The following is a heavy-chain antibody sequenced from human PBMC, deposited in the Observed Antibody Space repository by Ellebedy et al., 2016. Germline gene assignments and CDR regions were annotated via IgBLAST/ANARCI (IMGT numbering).Heavy chain of an antibody. CDR3: AGERDDSRPY. V-gene: IGHV4-59*13. CDR2: IYYSGST. J-gene: IGHJ4*02. D-gene: IGHD3-22*01. Sequence: SETLSLXCTVSGGSISSYYWSWIRQPPGKGLEWIGYIYYSGSTNYNPSLKSRVTISVDTSKNQFSLKLSSVTAADTAVYYCAGERDDSRPYWGQGTLVTVSS. CDR1: GGSISSYY.